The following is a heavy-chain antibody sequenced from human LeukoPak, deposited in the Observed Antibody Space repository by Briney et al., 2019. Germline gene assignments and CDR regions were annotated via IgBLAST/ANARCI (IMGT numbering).Heavy chain of an antibody. CDR1: GFTFSSYW. D-gene: IGHD6-19*01. V-gene: IGHV3-7*03. CDR2: IKTDGSEK. J-gene: IGHJ4*02. CDR3: AKASSGWYTFEY. Sequence: PGGSLRLSCEASGFTFSSYWMSWVRQAPGKGLEWVANIKTDGSEKYYVDSVKGRFTISRDNAKNSLYLQMNSLRAEDTAVYYCAKASSGWYTFEYWGQGTLVTVSS.